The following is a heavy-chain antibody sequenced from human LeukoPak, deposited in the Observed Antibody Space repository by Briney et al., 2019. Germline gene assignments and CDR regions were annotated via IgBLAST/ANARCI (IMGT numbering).Heavy chain of an antibody. CDR1: GFTFSSYA. CDR2: ISYDGSNK. CDR3: ARGTEYYYDSSGYSVFDY. D-gene: IGHD3-22*01. J-gene: IGHJ4*02. V-gene: IGHV3-30-3*01. Sequence: GGSLRLSCAASGFTFSSYAMHWVRQAPGKGLEWVAVISYDGSNKYYADSVKGRFTISRDNSKNTLYLQMNSLRAEDTAVYYCARGTEYYYDSSGYSVFDYWGQGTLVTVSS.